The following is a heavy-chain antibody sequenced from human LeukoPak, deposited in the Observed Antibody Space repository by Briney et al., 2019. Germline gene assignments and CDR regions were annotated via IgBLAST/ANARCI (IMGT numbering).Heavy chain of an antibody. CDR2: LSYSGST. D-gene: IGHD3-9*01. J-gene: IGHJ5*02. CDR1: GGSISSSSYF. V-gene: IGHV4-39*01. Sequence: SETLSLTCAVSGGSISSSSYFWGWIRQPPGKGLEWIGSLSYSGSTYYNPSLKGRVTISVDSSKIQFSLKLSSVTAADTVIYFCAKSSDYTTLTGFSWFDPWGQGTLVTVSS. CDR3: AKSSDYTTLTGFSWFDP.